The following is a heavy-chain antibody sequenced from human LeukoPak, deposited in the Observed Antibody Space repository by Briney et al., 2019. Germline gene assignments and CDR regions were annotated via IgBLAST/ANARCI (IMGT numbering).Heavy chain of an antibody. CDR1: GGSFSGYY. D-gene: IGHD3-22*01. Sequence: PSETLSLTCAVYGGSFSGYYWSWIRQPPGKGLEWIGEINHSGSTNYNPSLKSRVTISVDTSKNQSSLKLSSVTAADTAVYYCARDRYYYDSSGSIFDYWGQGTLVTVSS. J-gene: IGHJ4*02. CDR2: INHSGST. CDR3: ARDRYYYDSSGSIFDY. V-gene: IGHV4-34*01.